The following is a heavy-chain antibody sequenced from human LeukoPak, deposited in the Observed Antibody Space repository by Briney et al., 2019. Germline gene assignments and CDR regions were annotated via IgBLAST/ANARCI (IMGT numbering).Heavy chain of an antibody. Sequence: GRSLRLSCAASGFTFSDYVMHWVRQGPGKGLEWVAAISKNGNTKYYAESVKGRFTISRDDSKNTLYVQMNSLRADDTAAYYCAKSLEGFSFGDYWGQGTLVTVSS. D-gene: IGHD2-2*01. V-gene: IGHV3-30*18. CDR3: AKSLEGFSFGDY. CDR2: ISKNGNTK. J-gene: IGHJ4*02. CDR1: GFTFSDYV.